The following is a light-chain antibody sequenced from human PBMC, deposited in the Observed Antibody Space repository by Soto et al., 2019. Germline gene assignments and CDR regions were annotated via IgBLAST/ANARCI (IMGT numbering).Light chain of an antibody. CDR3: ETWDGNTRM. V-gene: IGLV4-60*02. Sequence: QLVLTQSSSASASLGSSVKLTCTLSSGHSSYIIAWHQQQPGKAPRYLMKLEGSGSYNKGSGVPDRFSGSSSGADRYLTISKPQFDDEADYYCETWDGNTRMFVGGTQLTVL. J-gene: IGLJ7*01. CDR2: LEGSGSY. CDR1: SGHSSYI.